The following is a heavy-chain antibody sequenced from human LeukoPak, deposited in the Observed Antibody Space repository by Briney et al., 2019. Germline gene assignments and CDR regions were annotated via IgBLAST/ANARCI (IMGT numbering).Heavy chain of an antibody. Sequence: ASVKVSCKASGYTLTSYGISWVRQAPGQGLEWMGWISAYNGNTNYAQKLQGRVTMTTDTSTSTAYMELRSLRSDDTAVYYCARLVTEKAAAGRGWFDPWGQGTLVTVSS. J-gene: IGHJ5*02. V-gene: IGHV1-18*01. CDR3: ARLVTEKAAAGRGWFDP. CDR1: GYTLTSYG. D-gene: IGHD6-13*01. CDR2: ISAYNGNT.